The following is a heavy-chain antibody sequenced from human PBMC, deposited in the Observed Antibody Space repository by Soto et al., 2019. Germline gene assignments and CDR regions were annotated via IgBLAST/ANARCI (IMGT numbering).Heavy chain of an antibody. CDR2: MLYSGNT. J-gene: IGHJ4*02. CDR1: GDSISSSTYY. CDR3: ARHAPYGPIDY. D-gene: IGHD3-10*01. Sequence: NPSETLSLTCTVSGDSISSSTYYWVWIRQSPGKGPEWIGSMLYSGNTYYNPSLKNRVTRSVDTSKNQFSLKLSSATVADTAVYYCARHAPYGPIDYWGQGTLVTVSS. V-gene: IGHV4-39*01.